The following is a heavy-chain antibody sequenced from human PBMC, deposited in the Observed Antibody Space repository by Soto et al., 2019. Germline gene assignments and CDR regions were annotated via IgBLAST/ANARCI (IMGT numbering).Heavy chain of an antibody. CDR1: GGSVSSGSYY. V-gene: IGHV4-61*01. D-gene: IGHD6-13*01. CDR2: IYYSGST. CDR3: ARKIAAAGSFDY. Sequence: LSLTCTVSGGSVSSGSYYWSWIRQPPGKGLEWIGYIYYSGSTNYNPSLKSRVTISVDTSKNQFSLKLSSVTAADTPVYYCARKIAAAGSFDYWGQGTLGIVAS. J-gene: IGHJ4*02.